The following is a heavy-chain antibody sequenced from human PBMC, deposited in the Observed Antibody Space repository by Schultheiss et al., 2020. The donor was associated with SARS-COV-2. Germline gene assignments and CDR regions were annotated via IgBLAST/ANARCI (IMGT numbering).Heavy chain of an antibody. CDR1: GGSISSGDYY. CDR3: ARCARYCTSNNCYYYFDY. J-gene: IGHJ4*02. V-gene: IGHV4-61*10. CDR2: IYYSGST. D-gene: IGHD2-21*02. Sequence: SETLSLTCTVSGGSISSGDYYWSWSRQPAGKGLEWIGYIYYSGSTYYNPSLKSRVTISVDTSKNQFSLKLTSVTAADTAVYYCARCARYCTSNNCYYYFDYWGRGTLVTVSS.